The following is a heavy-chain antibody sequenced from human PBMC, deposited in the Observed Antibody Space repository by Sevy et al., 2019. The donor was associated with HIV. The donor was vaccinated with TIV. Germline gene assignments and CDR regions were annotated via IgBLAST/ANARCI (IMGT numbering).Heavy chain of an antibody. J-gene: IGHJ4*02. CDR3: VRDDRDGYFDY. V-gene: IGHV1-2*02. CDR2: INPDSGGP. Sequence: ASVKVSCKASGYTFTGYYMHWVRQAPGQGLEWMGWINPDSGGPNYAPKFQGRVTLTRDTSISTAYMELSRLKSDDTAVYYCVRDDRDGYFDYWGQRTLVTDSS. CDR1: GYTFTGYY.